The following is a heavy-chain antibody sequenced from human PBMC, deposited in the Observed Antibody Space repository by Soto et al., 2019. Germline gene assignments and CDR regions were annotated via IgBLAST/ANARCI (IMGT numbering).Heavy chain of an antibody. Sequence: QERLVESGGGVVQPGTSLRLSCVASGFTFNSYGMHWVRQAPGKGLEWVAAIWFDGSDKYYADSVKGRFTISRDNSKNTLYLQMTSLRAEDTGVYYCARLVGAAAGRFDPWGQGTLVIVSS. CDR1: GFTFNSYG. V-gene: IGHV3-33*01. J-gene: IGHJ5*02. CDR3: ARLVGAAAGRFDP. CDR2: IWFDGSDK. D-gene: IGHD6-13*01.